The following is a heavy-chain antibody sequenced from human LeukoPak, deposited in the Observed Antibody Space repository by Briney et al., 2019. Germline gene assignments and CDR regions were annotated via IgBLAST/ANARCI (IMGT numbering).Heavy chain of an antibody. CDR3: ARDARGGYSGYDLDY. J-gene: IGHJ4*02. V-gene: IGHV1-69*06. CDR2: IIPIFGTA. Sequence: SVKVSCKASGGTFSSYAISWVRQAPGQGLEWMGGIIPIFGTANYAQKFQGRVTITAHKSTSTAYMEQSSVRSEDTAVYYCARDARGGYSGYDLDYWGQGTLVTVSS. D-gene: IGHD5-12*01. CDR1: GGTFSSYA.